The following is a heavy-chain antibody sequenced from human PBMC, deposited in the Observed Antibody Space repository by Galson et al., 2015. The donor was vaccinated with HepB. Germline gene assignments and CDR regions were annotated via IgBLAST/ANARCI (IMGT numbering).Heavy chain of an antibody. Sequence: SLRLSCAASGFTFSSYAMHWVRQAPGKGLEWVAVISYDGSNKYYADSVKGRFTISRDNSKNTLYLQMNSLRAEDTAVYYCASGYLVGAFDYWGQGTLVTVSS. V-gene: IGHV3-30-3*01. CDR2: ISYDGSNK. CDR1: GFTFSSYA. D-gene: IGHD1-26*01. J-gene: IGHJ4*02. CDR3: ASGYLVGAFDY.